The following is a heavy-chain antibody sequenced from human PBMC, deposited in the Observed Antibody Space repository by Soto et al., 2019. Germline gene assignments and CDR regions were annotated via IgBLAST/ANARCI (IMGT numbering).Heavy chain of an antibody. CDR2: ISVSSDYI. Sequence: GGSLRLSCAASGFRFSTYSMNWVRQAPGKGLEWVSSISVSSDYIYYADSVKGRSTISRDNAKNSLYLQMNSLRAEDTAVYYCARDYDYYDSSGYHPYYFEYWGQGTLVTVSS. V-gene: IGHV3-21*01. J-gene: IGHJ4*02. CDR1: GFRFSTYS. CDR3: ARDYDYYDSSGYHPYYFEY. D-gene: IGHD3-22*01.